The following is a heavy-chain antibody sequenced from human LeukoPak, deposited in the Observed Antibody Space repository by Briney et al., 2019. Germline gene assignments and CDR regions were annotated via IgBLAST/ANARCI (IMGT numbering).Heavy chain of an antibody. Sequence: PGGSLRLSCAASGFTFRSYEMNWVRQAPGKGLEWVSYISSSGRTTYYADSVKGRFTISRDNAKNSLFLQMDSLRADDTAVYYCARVTELVAFDYWGQGTLVTVSS. CDR1: GFTFRSYE. CDR3: ARVTELVAFDY. J-gene: IGHJ4*02. V-gene: IGHV3-48*03. CDR2: ISSSGRTT. D-gene: IGHD3-10*01.